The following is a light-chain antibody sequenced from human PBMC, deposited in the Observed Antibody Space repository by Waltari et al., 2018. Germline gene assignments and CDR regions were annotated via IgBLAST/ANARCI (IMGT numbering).Light chain of an antibody. J-gene: IGKJ1*01. CDR1: QSVSSY. CDR3: QQRSNWPRT. Sequence: EIVLTQSPATLSLSPGERATLSCRASQSVSSYLAWYQQMPGQAPRLLIHSASNRATGIPARFSGSGSGTDFTLTISSLEPEDFAVYYYQQRSNWPRTFGQGTKVEIK. CDR2: SAS. V-gene: IGKV3-11*01.